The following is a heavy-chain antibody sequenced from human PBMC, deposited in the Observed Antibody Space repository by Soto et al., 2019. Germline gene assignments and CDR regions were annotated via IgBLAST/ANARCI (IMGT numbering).Heavy chain of an antibody. D-gene: IGHD2-15*01. Sequence: GGSLRLSCAASGFTFSSYWMSWVRQAPGKGLEWVANIKQDGSEKYYVDSVKGRFTISRDNAKNSLYLQMNSLRAEDTAVYYCARDIARIYCSGGSCYSSYYMDVWGKGTTVTVSS. CDR1: GFTFSSYW. CDR2: IKQDGSEK. J-gene: IGHJ6*03. V-gene: IGHV3-7*01. CDR3: ARDIARIYCSGGSCYSSYYMDV.